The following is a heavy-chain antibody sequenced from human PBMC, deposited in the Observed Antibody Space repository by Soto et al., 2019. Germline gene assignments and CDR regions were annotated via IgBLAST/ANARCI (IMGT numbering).Heavy chain of an antibody. D-gene: IGHD6-19*01. CDR1: GGSFTSNY. CDR2: INHSGNT. J-gene: IGHJ4*02. CDR3: RSARFDY. Sequence: QVRLQQWGAGLLKPSETLSLTCAVSGGSFTSNYWTWVRQPPGKGLEWIGEINHSGNTNYNHSLMSRVTISVDTSKNQFSLILTSVTAADTAVCYCRSARFDYWGPGTLVTVSS. V-gene: IGHV4-34*01.